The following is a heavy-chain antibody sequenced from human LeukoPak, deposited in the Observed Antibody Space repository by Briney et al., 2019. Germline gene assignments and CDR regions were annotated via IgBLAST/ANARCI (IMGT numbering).Heavy chain of an antibody. Sequence: GGSLRLSCAASGFTFSDYSMNWVRQAPGKGLEWVCFISSTTNTIYYADSVKGRFTISRDNAKNALYLQMNSLRDEDTAVYYCARDPNDYWGQGTLVTVSS. CDR2: ISSTTNTI. J-gene: IGHJ4*02. CDR1: GFTFSDYS. V-gene: IGHV3-48*02. CDR3: ARDPNDY.